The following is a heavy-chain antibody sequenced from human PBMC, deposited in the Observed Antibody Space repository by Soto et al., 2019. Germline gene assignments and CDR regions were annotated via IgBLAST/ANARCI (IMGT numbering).Heavy chain of an antibody. V-gene: IGHV1-58*01. Sequence: ASVKASCKASGFTFTSSAVQWVRQARGQRLEWIGWIVVGSGNTNYAQKFQERVTITRDMSTSTAYMELSSLRSEDTAVYYCAAGIPHTYYDFWSGPHGYYGMDVWGQGTTVTVSS. CDR2: IVVGSGNT. CDR3: AAGIPHTYYDFWSGPHGYYGMDV. D-gene: IGHD3-3*01. CDR1: GFTFTSSA. J-gene: IGHJ6*02.